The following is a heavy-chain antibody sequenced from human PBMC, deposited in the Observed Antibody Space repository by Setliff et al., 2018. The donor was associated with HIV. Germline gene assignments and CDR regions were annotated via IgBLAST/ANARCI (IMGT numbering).Heavy chain of an antibody. V-gene: IGHV2-70*11. Sequence: TLSLTCAVSNYSISSGYYWDWIRQPPGKALEWLARIDWDDDKYYSTSLKTRLTISKDTSKNQVVLTMTNMDPVDTATYYCARMASSGWYPFDYWGQGTLVTVSS. CDR3: ARMASSGWYPFDY. J-gene: IGHJ4*02. CDR1: NYSISSGYYW. D-gene: IGHD6-19*01. CDR2: IDWDDDK.